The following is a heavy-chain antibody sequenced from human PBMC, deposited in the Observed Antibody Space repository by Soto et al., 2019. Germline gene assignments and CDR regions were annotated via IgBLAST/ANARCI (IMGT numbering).Heavy chain of an antibody. CDR2: LIPLFGTT. Sequence: QVQLVQSGAEVKKPGSSVKVSCEASGGTFSGHAISWVRQAPGQGPEWMGGLIPLFGTTQHAQNFQDKLTITSDKSTSTAYMELTSLRFEDTAIYDCARGPNWGYRFDSWGQGTLVTVSS. D-gene: IGHD7-27*01. V-gene: IGHV1-69*06. CDR3: ARGPNWGYRFDS. J-gene: IGHJ4*02. CDR1: GGTFSGHA.